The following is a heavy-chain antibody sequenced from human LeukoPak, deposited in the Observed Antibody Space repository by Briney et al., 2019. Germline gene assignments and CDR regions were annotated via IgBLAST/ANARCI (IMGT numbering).Heavy chain of an antibody. J-gene: IGHJ5*02. Sequence: PGGSLRLSCAASGFTFDDYAMHWVRQAPGKGLEWASGISWNSGIVDYADSVKGRFTISRDNAKKSLYMQMNSLRIEDTALYYCVKDTSPVTTRGDGYASWGQGTLVTVSS. CDR2: ISWNSGIV. CDR1: GFTFDDYA. CDR3: VKDTSPVTTRGDGYAS. V-gene: IGHV3-9*01. D-gene: IGHD4-17*01.